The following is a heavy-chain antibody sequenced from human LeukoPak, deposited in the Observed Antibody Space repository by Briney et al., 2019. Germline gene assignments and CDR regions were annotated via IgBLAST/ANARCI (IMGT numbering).Heavy chain of an antibody. V-gene: IGHV3-48*03. CDR3: ARAQWLGIDY. CDR2: ISSSGSTI. Sequence: GGSLRLSCTASGFTFGDYAMNWVRQAPGKGLEWVSYISSSGSTIYYADSVKGRFTISRDNAKNSLYLQMNSLRAEDTAVYYCARAQWLGIDYWGQGTLVTVSS. CDR1: GFTFGDYA. J-gene: IGHJ4*02. D-gene: IGHD6-19*01.